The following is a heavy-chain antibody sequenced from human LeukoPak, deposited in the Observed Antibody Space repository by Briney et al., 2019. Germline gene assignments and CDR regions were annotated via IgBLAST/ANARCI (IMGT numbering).Heavy chain of an antibody. CDR3: ARDRGRTWADY. J-gene: IGHJ4*02. V-gene: IGHV3-7*01. CDR1: GFTFSSYW. Sequence: GGSLRLSCAASGFTFSSYWMSWVRQAPGKGLEWVANINQDESERYYVDSVKGRFTISRDNAKNSLYLQMNSLRAKDTAVYYCARDRGRTWADYWGQGTLVTVSS. CDR2: INQDESER. D-gene: IGHD3-16*01.